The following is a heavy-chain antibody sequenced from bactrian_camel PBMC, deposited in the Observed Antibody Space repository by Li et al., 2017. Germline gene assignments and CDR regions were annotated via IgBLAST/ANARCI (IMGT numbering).Heavy chain of an antibody. J-gene: IGHJ6*01. Sequence: QLVESGGGLVQPGGSLRLSCAASGFTFSSYWMYWVRQAPGKGLEWVSSINSGGGTTSYADSVKGRYTISRDNAKNTVYLQMNSLKPEDTAVYYCVRAASSQMGWADFGYWGQGTQVTVS. CDR2: INSGGGTT. CDR3: VRAASSQMGWADFGY. CDR1: GFTFSSYW. V-gene: IGHV3S25*01. D-gene: IGHD5*01.